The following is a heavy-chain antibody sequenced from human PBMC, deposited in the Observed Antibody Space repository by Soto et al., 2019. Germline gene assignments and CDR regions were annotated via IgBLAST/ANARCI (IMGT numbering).Heavy chain of an antibody. CDR3: AHTLEGYDGDYYYYMDV. Sequence: QVQLVQSGAEVKKPGASVKVSCKASGYTFTSYGISWVRQAPGQGLEWMGWISAYNGNTNYAQKLQGRVTMTTDTSTSTAYMELRSLRSDDTAVYYYAHTLEGYDGDYYYYMDVWGKETTVTVSS. CDR2: ISAYNGNT. D-gene: IGHD5-12*01. V-gene: IGHV1-18*01. J-gene: IGHJ6*03. CDR1: GYTFTSYG.